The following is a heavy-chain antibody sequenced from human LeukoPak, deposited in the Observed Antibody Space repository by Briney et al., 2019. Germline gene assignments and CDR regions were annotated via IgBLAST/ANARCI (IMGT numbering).Heavy chain of an antibody. J-gene: IGHJ4*01. CDR3: ARDRDVDDFDS. Sequence: PAEPLCLPGTISGNYIRRTNYYWCWIRQPPTKSLEWIVSMSYSGHTYYNPSLKSRVTTSIDTSKNQLSLNLKSVTAADTAVYYCARDRDVDDFDSWGHGTLVTVSS. CDR1: GNYIRRTNYY. D-gene: IGHD2-15*01. CDR2: MSYSGHT. V-gene: IGHV4-39*07.